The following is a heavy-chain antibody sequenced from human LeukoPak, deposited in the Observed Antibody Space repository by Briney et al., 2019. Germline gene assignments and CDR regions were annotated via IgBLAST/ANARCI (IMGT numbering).Heavy chain of an antibody. CDR1: GFTFSSYW. CDR2: IKEDGSEK. V-gene: IGHV3-7*04. D-gene: IGHD3-22*01. J-gene: IGHJ4*02. Sequence: GGSLRLSCAVSGFTFSSYWMSWVRQAPGKGLEWVANIKEDGSEKYFVDSVKGRFTISRDNAKNSLYLQMKSLRAEDTVVYYCARGEYYYDGGYWGQGTLVTVSS. CDR3: ARGEYYYDGGY.